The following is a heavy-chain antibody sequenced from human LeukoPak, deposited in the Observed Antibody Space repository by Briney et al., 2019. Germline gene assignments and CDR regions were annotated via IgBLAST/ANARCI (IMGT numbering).Heavy chain of an antibody. CDR1: GFTFSSYG. D-gene: IGHD2-2*01. J-gene: IGHJ5*02. Sequence: GGSLRLSCAASGFTFSSYGMHWVRQAPGKGLEWVAFIRYDGSNKYYADSVKGRFTISRDNSKNTLYLQMNSLRAEDTAVYYCAKAVVPAAMPGWFDPWGQGTLVTVSS. V-gene: IGHV3-30*02. CDR2: IRYDGSNK. CDR3: AKAVVPAAMPGWFDP.